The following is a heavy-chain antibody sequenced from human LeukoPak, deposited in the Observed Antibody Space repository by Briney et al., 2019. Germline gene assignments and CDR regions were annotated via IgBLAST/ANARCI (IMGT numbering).Heavy chain of an antibody. CDR3: ARGEYYYDSSGYYRQFDY. CDR2: IWYDGSNK. V-gene: IGHV3-33*01. J-gene: IGHJ4*02. Sequence: PGRSLRLSCAASGFTFSSYGMHWVRQAPGKGLEWVAVIWYDGSNKYYADSVKGRFTISRDNSKNTLYLQMNSLRAEDTAVYYCARGEYYYDSSGYYRQFDYWGQGTLVTVSS. CDR1: GFTFSSYG. D-gene: IGHD3-22*01.